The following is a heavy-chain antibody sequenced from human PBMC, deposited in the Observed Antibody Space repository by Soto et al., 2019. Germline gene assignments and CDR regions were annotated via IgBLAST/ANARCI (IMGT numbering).Heavy chain of an antibody. CDR1: GGFIRGSDYY. V-gene: IGHV4-39*01. CDR2: IYYSGTS. Sequence: SETLSLTCTVSGGFIRGSDYYWGWIRQPPGKGLEWIGNIYYSGTSYSYPSLKGRVTMSVDTSKNQFSMRLSSVTAADTAMYYCARPKTIGAAAGKGWFDPWGQGTLVTVSS. D-gene: IGHD6-13*01. CDR3: ARPKTIGAAAGKGWFDP. J-gene: IGHJ5*02.